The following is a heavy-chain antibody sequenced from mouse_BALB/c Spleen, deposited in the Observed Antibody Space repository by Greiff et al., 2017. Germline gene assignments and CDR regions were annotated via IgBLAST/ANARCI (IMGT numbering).Heavy chain of an antibody. D-gene: IGHD2-1*01. Sequence: EVKLLESGPELVKPGASVKMSCKASGYTFTSYVMHWVKQKPGQGLEWIGYINPYNDGTKYNEKFKGKATLTSDKSSSTAYMELSSLTSEDSAVYYCARSLYGNYFDYWGQGTTLTVSS. J-gene: IGHJ2*01. V-gene: IGHV1-14*01. CDR2: INPYNDGT. CDR3: ARSLYGNYFDY. CDR1: GYTFTSYV.